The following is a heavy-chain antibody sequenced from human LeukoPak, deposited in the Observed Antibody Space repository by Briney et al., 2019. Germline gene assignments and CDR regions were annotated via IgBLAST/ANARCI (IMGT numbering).Heavy chain of an antibody. V-gene: IGHV4-38-2*02. D-gene: IGHD3-10*01. Sequence: SETLSLTCTVSGYSISSGYYWGWIRQPPGKGLGWIGSIYHSGSTYYNPSLKSRVTISVDTSKNQFSLKLSSVTAADTAVYYCASSITMVRGAEDYWGQGTLVTVSS. CDR3: ASSITMVRGAEDY. CDR1: GYSISSGYY. J-gene: IGHJ4*02. CDR2: IYHSGST.